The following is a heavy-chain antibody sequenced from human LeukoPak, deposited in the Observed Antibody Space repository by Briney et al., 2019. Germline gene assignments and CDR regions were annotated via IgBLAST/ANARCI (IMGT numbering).Heavy chain of an antibody. J-gene: IGHJ4*02. CDR3: ARGPNGDYSFDY. V-gene: IGHV4-34*01. CDR2: INHSGST. D-gene: IGHD4-17*01. Sequence: SETLSLTCAVYGGSFSGYYWSWIRQPPGKGLEWIGEINHSGSTNYNPSLKSRVTISVDTSKNQFSLKLSSVTAADTAVYYCARGPNGDYSFDYWGQGTLVTVSS. CDR1: GGSFSGYY.